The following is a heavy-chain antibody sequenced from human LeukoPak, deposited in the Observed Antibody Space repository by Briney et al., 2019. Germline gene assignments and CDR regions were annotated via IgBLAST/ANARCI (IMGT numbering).Heavy chain of an antibody. CDR2: ISWNSGSI. V-gene: IGHV3-9*01. J-gene: IGHJ6*02. D-gene: IGHD6-13*01. Sequence: GGSLRLSCAASGFTFDDYAMHWVRQAPGKGLEWVSGISWNSGSIGYADSVKGRFTIPRDNAKNSLYLQMNSLRAEDTALYYCAKDLAAAGTKDGMDVWGQGTTVTVSS. CDR3: AKDLAAAGTKDGMDV. CDR1: GFTFDDYA.